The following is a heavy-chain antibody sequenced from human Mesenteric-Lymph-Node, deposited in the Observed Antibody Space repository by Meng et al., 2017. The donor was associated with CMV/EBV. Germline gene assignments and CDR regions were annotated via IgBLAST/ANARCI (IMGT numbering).Heavy chain of an antibody. CDR3: ARGSSYDILTGYFDY. D-gene: IGHD3-9*01. CDR2: INHSGST. CDR1: GWWFSGYY. V-gene: IGHV4-34*01. J-gene: IGHJ4*02. Sequence: QVPFIQWVTGVVNPSSTLSFPLACYGWWFSGYYWNWIRQSPEKGLEWIGEINHSGSTTYNPSFTSRIIISVDTSTNQISLNMSSVTAADTAVYYCARGSSYDILTGYFDYWGQGALVTVSS.